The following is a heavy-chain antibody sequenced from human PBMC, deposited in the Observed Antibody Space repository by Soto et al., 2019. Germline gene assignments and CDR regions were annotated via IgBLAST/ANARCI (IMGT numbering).Heavy chain of an antibody. CDR1: GYSFTSYW. CDR3: ARRVTDTAMVFYHGMDV. Sequence: GESLKISCKGSGYSFTSYWISWVRQMPGKGLEWMGRIDPSDSYTNYSPSFQGHVTISADKSISTAYLQWSSLKASDTAMYYCARRVTDTAMVFYHGMDVWGQGTTVTVSS. V-gene: IGHV5-10-1*01. J-gene: IGHJ6*02. D-gene: IGHD5-18*01. CDR2: IDPSDSYT.